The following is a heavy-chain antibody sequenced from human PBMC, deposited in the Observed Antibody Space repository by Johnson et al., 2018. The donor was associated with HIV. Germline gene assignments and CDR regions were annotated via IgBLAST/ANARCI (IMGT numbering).Heavy chain of an antibody. D-gene: IGHD2-15*01. V-gene: IGHV3-20*04. J-gene: IGHJ3*01. CDR2: INWNGGST. CDR1: GFTFSSYD. Sequence: QLVESGGGLVQPGGSLRLSCAASGFTFSSYDMHWVRQATGKGLEWVSGINWNGGSTGFADSVKGRFTIFRDNAKNSMYLQMNSLRVEDTALYYCVRDTGYCSGGRCDDAFDVWGQGTVVTVSS. CDR3: VRDTGYCSGGRCDDAFDV.